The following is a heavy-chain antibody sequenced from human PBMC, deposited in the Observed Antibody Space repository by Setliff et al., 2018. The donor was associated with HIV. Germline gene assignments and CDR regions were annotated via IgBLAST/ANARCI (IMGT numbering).Heavy chain of an antibody. D-gene: IGHD1-26*01. CDR2: INAGNGHT. J-gene: IGHJ4*02. CDR3: ARVSGLSGELLYFDY. Sequence: PSVKVSCKASGYTFTSYALHWVRQAPGQRLEWMGWINAGNGHTKYSQKFQGRVSITRDTSASTAYMELSSLRSEDTAVYYCARVSGLSGELLYFDYWGLGTLVTVSS. V-gene: IGHV1-3*01. CDR1: GYTFTSYA.